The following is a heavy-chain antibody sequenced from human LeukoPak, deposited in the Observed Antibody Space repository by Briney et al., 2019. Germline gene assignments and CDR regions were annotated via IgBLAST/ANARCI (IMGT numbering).Heavy chain of an antibody. CDR3: ARGRDWLRWFDP. D-gene: IGHD3/OR15-3a*01. Sequence: ASVKVSCKASGYTFTSYKINWVRQATGQGLEWMGWMNPYSGNTGYAQSFQGRVTITRNTSISTAYMELSSLTSQDTAVYYCARGRDWLRWFDPWGQGTLVTVSS. CDR1: GYTFTSYK. CDR2: MNPYSGNT. V-gene: IGHV1-8*03. J-gene: IGHJ5*02.